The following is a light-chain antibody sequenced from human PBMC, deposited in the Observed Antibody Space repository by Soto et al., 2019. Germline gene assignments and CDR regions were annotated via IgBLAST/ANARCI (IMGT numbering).Light chain of an antibody. CDR3: SSYAGSNNSV. CDR1: SSNVGGYNY. V-gene: IGLV2-8*01. Sequence: QSALTQPPSASGSPGQSVTISCTGTSSNVGGYNYASWYQQHPGKAPKLMIYEVSKRPSGVPDRFSGSKSGNTASLTFSGLQAEDEADYYCSSYAGSNNSVFGTGTKLTVL. J-gene: IGLJ1*01. CDR2: EVS.